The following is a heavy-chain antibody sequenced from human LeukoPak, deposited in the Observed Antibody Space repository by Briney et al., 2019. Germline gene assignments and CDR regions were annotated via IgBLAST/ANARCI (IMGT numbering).Heavy chain of an antibody. D-gene: IGHD6-19*01. CDR2: IYYSGGT. V-gene: IGHV4-59*08. Sequence: SETLSLTCTVSGGSISRYYWSWIRQPPGKGLEWIRNIYYSGGTNYNPSLKSRVTISVDTSKNQFSLKLSSVTAADTAVYYCASLAVAGTGDFGYWGQGTLVTVS. CDR1: GGSISRYY. CDR3: ASLAVAGTGDFGY. J-gene: IGHJ4*02.